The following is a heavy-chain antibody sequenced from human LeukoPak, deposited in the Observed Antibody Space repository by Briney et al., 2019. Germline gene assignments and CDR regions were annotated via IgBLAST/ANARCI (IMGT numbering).Heavy chain of an antibody. V-gene: IGHV1-69*05. CDR3: AREAKDYYDSSGYYQFNWFDP. CDR1: RGTFSSYA. Sequence: SVKVSYKASRGTFSSYAISWVRQAPGHGLEWMGGIIPIFGTANYAQKFQVRVTITTDESTSTAYMELSRLGSEDTAVYYCAREAKDYYDSSGYYQFNWFDPWGQGTLVTVSS. J-gene: IGHJ5*02. D-gene: IGHD3-22*01. CDR2: IIPIFGTA.